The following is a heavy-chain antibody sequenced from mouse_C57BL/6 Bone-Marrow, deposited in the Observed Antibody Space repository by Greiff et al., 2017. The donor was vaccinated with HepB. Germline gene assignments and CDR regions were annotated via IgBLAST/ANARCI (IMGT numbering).Heavy chain of an antibody. J-gene: IGHJ4*01. CDR1: GYTFTGYW. D-gene: IGHD1-1*01. CDR2: ILTGSGST. CDR3: ASGPYYYGSSYAMDY. V-gene: IGHV1-9*01. Sequence: VQLQQSGAELMKPGASVKLSCKATGYTFTGYWIEWVKQRPGHGLEWIGEILTGSGSTNYNEKFKGKATFTADTSSNTAYMQLSSLTTEYSAIYYCASGPYYYGSSYAMDYWGQGTSVTVSS.